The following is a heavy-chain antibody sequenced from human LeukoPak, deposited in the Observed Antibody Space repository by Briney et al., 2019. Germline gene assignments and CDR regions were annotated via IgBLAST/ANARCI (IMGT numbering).Heavy chain of an antibody. Sequence: GWSLPVPCAASGFTFDDYAIHWVRQAPGKGLEWVSGISWNSGSIGYADSVKGRFTISRDNAKNSLYLQMNSLRAEDTALYYCAIHVNWSWYGAFDYSRWGNVTTVSS. CDR3: AIHVNWSWYGAFDY. J-gene: IGHJ4*02. D-gene: IGHD6-13*01. CDR2: ISWNSGSI. CDR1: GFTFDDYA. V-gene: IGHV3-9*01.